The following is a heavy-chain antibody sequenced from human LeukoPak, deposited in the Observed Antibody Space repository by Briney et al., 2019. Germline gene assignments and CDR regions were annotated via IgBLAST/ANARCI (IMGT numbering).Heavy chain of an antibody. Sequence: GASVKVSCKASGGTFSSYAINWVRQAPGQGLEWMGRIIPMLGMANYAQKFQGRVTITADKSTSTAYMDLSSLRSEDTAMYYCARVGSPSTDWGSYNYGMDVWGQGTTVTVSS. V-gene: IGHV1-69*04. J-gene: IGHJ6*02. CDR1: GGTFSSYA. D-gene: IGHD2-2*01. CDR2: IIPMLGMA. CDR3: ARVGSPSTDWGSYNYGMDV.